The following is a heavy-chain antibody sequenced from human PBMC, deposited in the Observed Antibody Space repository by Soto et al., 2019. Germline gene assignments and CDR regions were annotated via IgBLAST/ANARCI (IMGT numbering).Heavy chain of an antibody. CDR3: ARGERITIFGVALAGMDV. CDR1: GFTFSSYA. CDR2: ISYDGSNK. Sequence: GGSLRLSCAASGFTFSSYAMHWVRQAPGKGLEWVAVISYDGSNKYYADSVKGRFTISRDNSKNTLYLQMNSPRAEDTAVYYCARGERITIFGVALAGMDVWGQGTTVTVSS. D-gene: IGHD3-3*01. J-gene: IGHJ6*02. V-gene: IGHV3-30-3*01.